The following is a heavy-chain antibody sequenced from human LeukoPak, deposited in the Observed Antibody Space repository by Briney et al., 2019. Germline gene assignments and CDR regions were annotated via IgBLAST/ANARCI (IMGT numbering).Heavy chain of an antibody. D-gene: IGHD5-12*01. Sequence: GGSLRLSCAASGFTFSSYEMNWVRQAPGKGLEWVSYISSSGSTIYYADSVKGRFTISRDNAKNSLYLQMNSLRAEDTAVYYCARDDIVATISQVPYGMDDWGKGTTVTVSS. CDR3: ARDDIVATISQVPYGMDD. J-gene: IGHJ6*04. CDR1: GFTFSSYE. V-gene: IGHV3-48*03. CDR2: ISSSGSTI.